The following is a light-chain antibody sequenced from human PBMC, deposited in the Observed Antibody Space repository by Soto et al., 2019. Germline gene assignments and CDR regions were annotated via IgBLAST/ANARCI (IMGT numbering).Light chain of an antibody. V-gene: IGKV1-39*01. Sequence: DIQVTQSPSSLSASVGDRATITCRASQTIGNLLNWYQQKPGKAPNLLIYGASTLHSGVPSRFSGRASGTDFTLTISSLRPEDFATYYCQQSGPTPPWAFGQGTKVAIK. CDR2: GAS. J-gene: IGKJ1*01. CDR1: QTIGNL. CDR3: QQSGPTPPWA.